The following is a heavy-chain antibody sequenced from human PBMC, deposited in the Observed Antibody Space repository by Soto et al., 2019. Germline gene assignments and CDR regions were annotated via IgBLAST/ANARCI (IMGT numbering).Heavy chain of an antibody. CDR1: GFTFSSYE. CDR2: ISSSGSTI. V-gene: IGHV3-48*03. D-gene: IGHD4-17*01. J-gene: IGHJ4*02. Sequence: EVPLVESGGGLVQPGGSLRLSCAASGFTFSSYEMNWVRQAPGKGLEWVSYISSSGSTIYYADSVKGRFTISRDNAKNSLYLQMNSLRAEDTAVYYCAREGGDTTVLFDYWGQGTLVTVSS. CDR3: AREGGDTTVLFDY.